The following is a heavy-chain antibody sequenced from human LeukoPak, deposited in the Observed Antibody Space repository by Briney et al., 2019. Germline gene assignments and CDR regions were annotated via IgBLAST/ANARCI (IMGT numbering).Heavy chain of an antibody. Sequence: ASVKVSCKASGGTFSSNAISWVRQAPGQGLEWMGRIIPKYGVANYAQKFQGRLTITTDESTSTAYMELSSLRSEDTAVYYCAREDQMMVYDLPFDYWGQGSLVIVSS. CDR1: GGTFSSNA. CDR3: AREDQMMVYDLPFDY. V-gene: IGHV1-69*05. CDR2: IIPKYGVA. J-gene: IGHJ4*02. D-gene: IGHD3-3*01.